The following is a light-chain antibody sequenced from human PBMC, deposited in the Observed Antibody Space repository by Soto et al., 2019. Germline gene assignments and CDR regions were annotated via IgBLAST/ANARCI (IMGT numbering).Light chain of an antibody. CDR1: QAVSTW. CDR3: QQSNSFPRT. Sequence: DIHRTQSPSFVSASVGDRVTITCRASQAVSTWLAWYQQKPGDAPKLLIYAASTLQSGVPSRFSGSGSGTDFTLTIRSLQPEDFATYYCQQSNSFPRTFGGGTKVDIK. CDR2: AAS. V-gene: IGKV1-12*01. J-gene: IGKJ4*01.